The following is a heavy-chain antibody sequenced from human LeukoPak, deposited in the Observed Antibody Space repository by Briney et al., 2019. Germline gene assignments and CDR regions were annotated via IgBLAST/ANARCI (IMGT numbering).Heavy chain of an antibody. Sequence: SETLSLTCTVSGGSISSYYWSWIRQPPGKGLEWIGYIYYSGSTNYNPSLKSRVTISVDTSKNQFSLKLSSVTAADTAVYYCARESGSYGSTDYWGQGTLVTVSS. CDR3: ARESGSYGSTDY. CDR1: GGSISSYY. CDR2: IYYSGST. V-gene: IGHV4-59*12. J-gene: IGHJ4*02. D-gene: IGHD5-18*01.